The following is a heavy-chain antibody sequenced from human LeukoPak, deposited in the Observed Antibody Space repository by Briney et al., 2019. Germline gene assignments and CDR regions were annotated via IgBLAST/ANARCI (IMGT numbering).Heavy chain of an antibody. CDR1: GGSISSGGYY. J-gene: IGHJ6*02. V-gene: IGHV4-31*03. Sequence: SETLSLTCTVSGGSISSGGYYWSWIRQHPGKGLEWIGYIYYSGSTYYNPSLKSRVIISVDTSKNQFSLKLISVTAADTAVYYCARGASCGGDCYWEDHYYYGTDVWGQGTTVTVSS. CDR2: IYYSGST. D-gene: IGHD2-21*02. CDR3: ARGASCGGDCYWEDHYYYGTDV.